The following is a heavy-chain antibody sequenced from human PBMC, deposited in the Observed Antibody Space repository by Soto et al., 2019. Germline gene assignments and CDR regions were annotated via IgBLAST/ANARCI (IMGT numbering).Heavy chain of an antibody. J-gene: IGHJ5*02. V-gene: IGHV4-59*01. CDR2: IYYTGNT. CDR3: ARDVNRWELRGFFDP. D-gene: IGHD1-7*01. Sequence: PSETLSLKCRVSGCSIVDYYWSWIRQPPGKGLEWIGFIYYTGNTRYNPSLGSRVTISLDTSKNQFSLKLTSATAADTAFYYCARDVNRWELRGFFDPWGRGALVPVSS. CDR1: GCSIVDYY.